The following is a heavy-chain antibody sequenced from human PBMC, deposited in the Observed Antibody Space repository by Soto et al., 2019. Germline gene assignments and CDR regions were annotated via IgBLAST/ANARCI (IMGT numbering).Heavy chain of an antibody. J-gene: IGHJ4*02. CDR3: AASIRGYSYGPLDY. CDR1: GFTVSSNY. Sequence: GSLRLSCAASGFTVSSNYMSWVRQAPGKGLEWVSVIYSGGSTYYADSVKGRFTISRDNSKNTLYLQMNSLRAEDTAVYYCAASIRGYSYGPLDYWGQGTLVTVSS. CDR2: IYSGGST. D-gene: IGHD5-18*01. V-gene: IGHV3-53*01.